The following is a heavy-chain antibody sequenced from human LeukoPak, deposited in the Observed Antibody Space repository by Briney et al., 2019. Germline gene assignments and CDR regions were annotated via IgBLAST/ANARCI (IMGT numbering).Heavy chain of an antibody. CDR2: IYYSGST. D-gene: IGHD3-10*01. CDR3: ARRAMVRGGTYFDY. CDR1: GGSISSSSYY. J-gene: IGHJ4*02. Sequence: SETLSLTCTVSGGSISSSSYYWGWIRQPPGKGLEWIGSIYYSGSTYYNPSLKSRVTISVDTSKNQFSLKLSSVTAADTAVYYCARRAMVRGGTYFDYWGQGAMVTLSS. V-gene: IGHV4-39*01.